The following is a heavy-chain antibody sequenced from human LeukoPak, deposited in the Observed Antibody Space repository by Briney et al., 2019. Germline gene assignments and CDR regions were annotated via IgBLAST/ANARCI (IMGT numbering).Heavy chain of an antibody. V-gene: IGHV4-4*07. D-gene: IGHD3-16*02. J-gene: IGHJ6*03. Sequence: SETLSLTCTVSGGSISSYYWSWIRQPAGKGLEWIERIYTSGSTNYNPSLKSRVTMSVDTSKNQFSLKLSSVTAADTAVYYCARSSTRRIMITFGGVIASSNYYYYMDVWGKGTTVTVSS. CDR2: IYTSGST. CDR3: ARSSTRRIMITFGGVIASSNYYYYMDV. CDR1: GGSISSYY.